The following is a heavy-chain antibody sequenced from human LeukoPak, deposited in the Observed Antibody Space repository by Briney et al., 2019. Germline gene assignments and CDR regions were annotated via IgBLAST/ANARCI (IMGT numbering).Heavy chain of an antibody. D-gene: IGHD6-6*01. J-gene: IGHJ4*02. Sequence: SETLSLTCTVPGDSISSYYWSWIRQTAGKGLEWIGRFYTSGSTNYNPSLKSRVTLSVDTSKNQFSLKLSSVTAADTAVYYCARHRAYSSSSPFDYWGQGNLVTVSS. CDR1: GDSISSYY. CDR3: ARHRAYSSSSPFDY. CDR2: FYTSGST. V-gene: IGHV4-4*07.